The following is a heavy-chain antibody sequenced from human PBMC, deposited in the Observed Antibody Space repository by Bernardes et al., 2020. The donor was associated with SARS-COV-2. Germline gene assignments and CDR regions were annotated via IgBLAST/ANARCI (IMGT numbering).Heavy chain of an antibody. Sequence: GGSLRLSCTGSEFTLGSSWMHWVRQVPGKGPVLVSRIKNDGSSASYADSVKGRFTVSRDNAKNTLYLQMNSLRAEDTAMYYCLQYCSDASCARWGQGALVTVSS. CDR3: LQYCSDASCAR. D-gene: IGHD2-15*01. CDR2: IKNDGSSA. V-gene: IGHV3-74*01. CDR1: EFTLGSSW. J-gene: IGHJ4*02.